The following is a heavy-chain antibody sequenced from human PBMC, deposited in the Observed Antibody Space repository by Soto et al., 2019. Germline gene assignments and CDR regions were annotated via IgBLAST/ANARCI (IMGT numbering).Heavy chain of an antibody. Sequence: LSLTCTVSGGSVSNDNFYWSWIRQPPGKGLEWIGYVHSSGITNYNPSLKRRVTISVDTSRNQFSLRLSSVTAADTAVYYCARGLTMGQLPSHFDHWGQGTLVTVSS. D-gene: IGHD3-16*01. CDR3: ARGLTMGQLPSHFDH. CDR2: VHSSGIT. V-gene: IGHV4-61*01. CDR1: GGSVSNDNFY. J-gene: IGHJ5*02.